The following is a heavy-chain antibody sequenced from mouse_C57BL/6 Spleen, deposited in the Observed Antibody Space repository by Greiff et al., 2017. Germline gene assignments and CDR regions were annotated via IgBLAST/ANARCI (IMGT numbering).Heavy chain of an antibody. CDR2: IDPETGGT. CDR3: TRWPDY. J-gene: IGHJ4*01. Sequence: VQLQEPGAELVRPGASVTLSCKASGYTFTDYEMHWVKQTPVHGLEWIGAIDPETGGTAYNQKFKGKAILTADKSSSTAYMELRSLTSEDSAVYYCTRWPDYWGQGTSVTVSS. V-gene: IGHV1-15*01. CDR1: GYTFTDYE.